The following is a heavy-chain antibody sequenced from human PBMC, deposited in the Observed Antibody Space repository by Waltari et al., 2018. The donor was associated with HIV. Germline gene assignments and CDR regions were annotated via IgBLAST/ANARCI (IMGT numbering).Heavy chain of an antibody. Sequence: QVYLMESGGGVVHPGGSLKRSCAASGSHFTSAGMHWVRQAPGKGLEWVAVIWSDGYNKFYADSVRGRFTFSRDNSKYTLSLQMNSLRAEDTALYYCVKERGPFNGFDIWGQGTMVTVSS. D-gene: IGHD3-16*01. CDR2: IWSDGYNK. CDR3: VKERGPFNGFDI. J-gene: IGHJ3*02. V-gene: IGHV3-33*06. CDR1: GSHFTSAG.